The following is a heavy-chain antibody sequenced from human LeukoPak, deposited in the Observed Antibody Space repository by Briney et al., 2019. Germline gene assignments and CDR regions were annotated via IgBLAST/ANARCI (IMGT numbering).Heavy chain of an antibody. CDR2: IYHSGST. CDR3: ARGYTSGWYRFGP. Sequence: PSETLSLTCTVSGYSTSSGYYWGWIRQPPGKGLEWIGSIYHSGSTYYNPSLKSRVTISLDTSKNQFSLKLSSVTAADTAVYYCARGYTSGWYRFGPWGQGTLVTVSS. D-gene: IGHD6-19*01. J-gene: IGHJ5*02. V-gene: IGHV4-38-2*02. CDR1: GYSTSSGYY.